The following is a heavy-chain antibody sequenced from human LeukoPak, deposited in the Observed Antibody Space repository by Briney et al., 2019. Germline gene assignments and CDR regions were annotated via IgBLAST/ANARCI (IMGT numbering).Heavy chain of an antibody. CDR2: ITSGSSPI. Sequence: PGGSLRLSCAASGFTFRSYSMNWVRQAPGKGLEWVSYITSGSSPIYYADSVKGRFTISRDNAKNSLYLQMNCLRDEDTAVYYCARRAYGDDSFDYWGQGTLVTVSS. CDR1: GFTFRSYS. D-gene: IGHD4-17*01. J-gene: IGHJ4*02. CDR3: ARRAYGDDSFDY. V-gene: IGHV3-48*02.